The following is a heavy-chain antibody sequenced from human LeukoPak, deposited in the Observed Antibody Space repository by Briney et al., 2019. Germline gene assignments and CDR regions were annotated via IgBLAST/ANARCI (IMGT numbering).Heavy chain of an antibody. CDR1: GFTFNSYV. CDR2: VSNSGGST. Sequence: GGSLRLSCAASGFTFNSYVMSWVRQAPGKGLEWVSVVSNSGGSTYYADSVKSRFTISRDNSKSTVYLQMNSLRAEDTAVYYCAKGYCVNTRCSNYDYWGQGTLVTVSS. CDR3: AKGYCVNTRCSNYDY. J-gene: IGHJ4*02. D-gene: IGHD2-2*01. V-gene: IGHV3-23*01.